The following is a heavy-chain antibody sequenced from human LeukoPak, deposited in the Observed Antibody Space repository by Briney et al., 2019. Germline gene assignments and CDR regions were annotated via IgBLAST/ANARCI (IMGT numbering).Heavy chain of an antibody. V-gene: IGHV4-59*01. Sequence: PSETLSLTCTASGGSISSYYWSWIRQPPGKGLEWIGYIYYSGSTNYNPSLKSRVTISVDTSKNQFSLKLSSVTAADTAVYYCARVEITMVRGVFDPWGQGTLVTVSS. CDR3: ARVEITMVRGVFDP. CDR1: GGSISSYY. D-gene: IGHD3-10*01. J-gene: IGHJ5*02. CDR2: IYYSGST.